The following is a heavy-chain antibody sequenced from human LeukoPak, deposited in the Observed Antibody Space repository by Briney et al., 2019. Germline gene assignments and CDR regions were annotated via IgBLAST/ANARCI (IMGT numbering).Heavy chain of an antibody. J-gene: IGHJ3*02. D-gene: IGHD4-17*01. CDR1: GFTFSSYW. Sequence: GGSLRLSCAASGFTFSSYWMHWVRQAPGKGLVWVSRINSDGSSTSYADSVKGRFTIPRDNAKNTLYLQMNSLRAEDTAVYYCARVARYDYGDLRAFDIWGQGTMVTVSS. V-gene: IGHV3-74*01. CDR2: INSDGSST. CDR3: ARVARYDYGDLRAFDI.